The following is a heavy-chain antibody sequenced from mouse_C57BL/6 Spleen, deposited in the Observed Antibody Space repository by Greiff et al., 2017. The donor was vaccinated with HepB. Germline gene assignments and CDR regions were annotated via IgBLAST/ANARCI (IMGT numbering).Heavy chain of an antibody. CDR1: GFTFTDYY. CDR3: ARSIPNYYGSSYGYFDV. Sequence: EVQGVESGGGLVQPGGSLSLSCAASGFTFTDYYMSWVRQPPGKALEWLGFIRNKANGYTTEYSASVKGRFTISRDNSQSILYLQMNALRAEDSATYYCARSIPNYYGSSYGYFDVWGTGTTVTVSS. J-gene: IGHJ1*03. V-gene: IGHV7-3*01. D-gene: IGHD1-1*01. CDR2: IRNKANGYTT.